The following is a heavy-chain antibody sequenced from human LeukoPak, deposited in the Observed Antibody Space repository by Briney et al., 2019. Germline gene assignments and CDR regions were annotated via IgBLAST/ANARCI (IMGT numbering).Heavy chain of an antibody. J-gene: IGHJ6*02. CDR1: GYTFTSYY. CDR2: INPSGGST. CDR3: ARGWGFEDIVVVPAAPYYYGMDV. V-gene: IGHV1-46*01. Sequence: ASVKVSCKASGYTFTSYYMHWVRQAPGQGLEWMGIINPSGGSTSYAQKFQGRVTMTRNTSTSTVYMELSSLRSEDTAVYYCARGWGFEDIVVVPAAPYYYGMDVWGQGTTVTVSS. D-gene: IGHD2-2*01.